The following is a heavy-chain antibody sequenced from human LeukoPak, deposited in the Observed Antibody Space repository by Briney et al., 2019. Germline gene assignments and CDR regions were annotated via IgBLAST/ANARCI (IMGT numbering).Heavy chain of an antibody. CDR3: ARGFSLVYYYGMDV. J-gene: IGHJ6*02. CDR1: GGTFSSYA. Sequence: SVKVSCKASGGTFSSYAISWVRQAPGQGLEWMGGIIPIFDTANYAQKFQGRVTITADESTSTAYMELSSLRSEDTAVYCCARGFSLVYYYGMDVWGQGTTVTVSS. V-gene: IGHV1-69*01. D-gene: IGHD3-3*01. CDR2: IIPIFDTA.